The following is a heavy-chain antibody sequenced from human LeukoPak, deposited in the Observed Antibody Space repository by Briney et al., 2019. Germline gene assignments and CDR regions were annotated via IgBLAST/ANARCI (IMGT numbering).Heavy chain of an antibody. D-gene: IGHD3-3*01. CDR3: ARDGDFWSGLDY. CDR1: GFTFSSYA. Sequence: GGSLGLSCAASGFTFSSYAMHWVRRAPGKGLEWVAVISYDGSNKYYADSVKGRFTISRDNSKNTLYLQMNSLRAEDTAVYYCARDGDFWSGLDYWGQGTLVTVSS. J-gene: IGHJ4*02. V-gene: IGHV3-30-3*01. CDR2: ISYDGSNK.